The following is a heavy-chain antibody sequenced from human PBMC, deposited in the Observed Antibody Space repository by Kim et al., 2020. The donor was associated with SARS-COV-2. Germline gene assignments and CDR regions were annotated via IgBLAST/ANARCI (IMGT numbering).Heavy chain of an antibody. Sequence: LKSRVTLAVDTSKNQFSLKLSSVTAADTAVYYCARGSFSSSWYGVRGWFDPWGQGTLVTVSS. V-gene: IGHV4-34*01. CDR3: ARGSFSSSWYGVRGWFDP. J-gene: IGHJ5*02. D-gene: IGHD6-13*01.